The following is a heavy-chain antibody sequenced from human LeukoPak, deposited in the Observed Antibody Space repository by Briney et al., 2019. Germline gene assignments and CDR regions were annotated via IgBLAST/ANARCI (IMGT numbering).Heavy chain of an antibody. D-gene: IGHD1-26*01. CDR1: GYTFTDYY. V-gene: IGHV1-69-2*01. Sequence: ASVKVSCKVSGYTFTDYYMHWVQQAPGKGLEWMGLVDPEDGETIYAEKFQGRVTITADTSTDTAYMELSSLRSEDTAVYYCATYWELLGNPAFDYGGQGTLVTVSS. J-gene: IGHJ4*02. CDR2: VDPEDGET. CDR3: ATYWELLGNPAFDY.